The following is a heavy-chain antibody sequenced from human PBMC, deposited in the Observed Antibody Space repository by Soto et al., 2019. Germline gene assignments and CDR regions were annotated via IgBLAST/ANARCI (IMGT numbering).Heavy chain of an antibody. CDR2: IYHSGAT. V-gene: IGHV4-30-2*01. Sequence: QVQLQESGSGLVKPSQTLVLTCTVSGDSISRDGSSWSWLRQPPGKGLEWIGYIYHSGATYYNPSLKSRVTTAVDKSKNQFSLSLASVTAAATAVDYCAREMSYYFDSWGHGTLVTVSS. J-gene: IGHJ4*01. CDR1: GDSISRDGSS. CDR3: AREMSYYFDS.